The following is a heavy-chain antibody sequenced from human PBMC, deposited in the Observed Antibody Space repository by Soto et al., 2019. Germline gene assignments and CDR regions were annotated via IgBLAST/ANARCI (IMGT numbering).Heavy chain of an antibody. CDR2: ISGYNGDT. D-gene: IGHD5-18*01. Sequence: QVQLVQSGAEVKKPGASVKVSCKASGYTFNTYSISWVRQAPGQVLERMGWISGYNGDTHYAQKFQGRVTMTTDTSTSTAYMDLRSLRSDDTAMYYCARENVLSYVDTAMVDYFDYWGQGTLVTVSS. V-gene: IGHV1-18*01. J-gene: IGHJ4*02. CDR1: GYTFNTYS. CDR3: ARENVLSYVDTAMVDYFDY.